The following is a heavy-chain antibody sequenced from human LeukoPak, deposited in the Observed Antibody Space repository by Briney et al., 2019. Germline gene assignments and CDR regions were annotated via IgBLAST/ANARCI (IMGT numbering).Heavy chain of an antibody. CDR3: ARVNGYSGSLHYFDY. V-gene: IGHV3-21*05. J-gene: IGHJ4*02. CDR1: GFTFSSYS. CDR2: ISSSSSYI. D-gene: IGHD1-26*01. Sequence: GGSLRLSCAASGFTFSSYSMNWVRQAPGKGLEWVSYISSSSSYIYYADSVKGRFTISRDNAKNSLYLQMNSLRAEDTAVYYCARVNGYSGSLHYFDYWGQGTLVTVSS.